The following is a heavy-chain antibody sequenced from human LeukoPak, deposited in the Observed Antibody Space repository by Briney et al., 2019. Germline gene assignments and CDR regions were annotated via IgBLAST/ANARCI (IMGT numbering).Heavy chain of an antibody. J-gene: IGHJ4*02. Sequence: GGSLRLSCAASGFTFSSYAMSWVRQAPGKGLEWVSAISGSGGSTYYADSVKGRFTISRDNSKNTLYLQMNSLRAEDTAVYYCAKPQSTYYYDSSGYEIDYWGQGTLVTVSS. CDR2: ISGSGGST. CDR3: AKPQSTYYYDSSGYEIDY. CDR1: GFTFSSYA. D-gene: IGHD3-22*01. V-gene: IGHV3-23*01.